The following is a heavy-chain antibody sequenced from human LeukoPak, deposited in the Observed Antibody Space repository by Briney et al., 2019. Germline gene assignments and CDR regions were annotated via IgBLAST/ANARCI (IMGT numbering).Heavy chain of an antibody. CDR2: IGTAGDT. V-gene: IGHV3-13*01. Sequence: GGSLRLSCAASGFTFSSYDMHWVRQATGKGLEWVSAIGTAGDTYYPGSVKGRFTISRENAKNSLYLQMNSLRAGDTAVYYCAREVSYGDLDYWGQGTLVTVSS. J-gene: IGHJ4*02. D-gene: IGHD4-17*01. CDR3: AREVSYGDLDY. CDR1: GFTFSSYD.